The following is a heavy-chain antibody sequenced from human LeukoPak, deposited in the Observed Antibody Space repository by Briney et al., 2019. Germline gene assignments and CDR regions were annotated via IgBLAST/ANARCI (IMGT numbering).Heavy chain of an antibody. CDR3: ARADSSSSRLDC. V-gene: IGHV3-21*01. D-gene: IGHD6-6*01. Sequence: PGGSLRLSCAAPGFTFSSYSMNWVRQAPGKGLEWVSSINSKSRYIYYADSLKGRFTISRDNGKNSVYLQMNSLRAEDTAVYFCARADSSSSRLDCWGQGTLVTVSS. J-gene: IGHJ4*02. CDR1: GFTFSSYS. CDR2: INSKSRYI.